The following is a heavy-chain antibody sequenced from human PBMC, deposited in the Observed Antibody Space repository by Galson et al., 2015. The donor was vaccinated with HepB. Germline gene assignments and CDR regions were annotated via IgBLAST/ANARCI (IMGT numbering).Heavy chain of an antibody. Sequence: SLRLSCAASGFTFSSYSMNWVRQAPGKGLEWVSYISSSSSTIYYADSVKGRFTISRDNAKNSLYLQMNSLRAEDTAVYYCARDIVVVPAVFDYWGQGTLVTVSS. D-gene: IGHD2-2*01. CDR3: ARDIVVVPAVFDY. J-gene: IGHJ4*02. CDR2: ISSSSSTI. CDR1: GFTFSSYS. V-gene: IGHV3-48*01.